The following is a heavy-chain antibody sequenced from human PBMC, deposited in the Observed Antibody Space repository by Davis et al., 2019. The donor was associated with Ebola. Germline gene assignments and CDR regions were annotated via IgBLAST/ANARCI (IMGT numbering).Heavy chain of an antibody. D-gene: IGHD6-19*01. CDR3: ATVYSGGWHFDH. V-gene: IGHV3-53*01. CDR2: IYGGGGK. J-gene: IGHJ4*02. Sequence: GESLKISCGASGFIVSTNYVTWVRQAPGKGLEWVSIIYGGGGKNYADSVRGRFTISRDNSKNTVHLQMNSLRGEDTAVYYCATVYSGGWHFDHWGQGTLVTVSS. CDR1: GFIVSTNY.